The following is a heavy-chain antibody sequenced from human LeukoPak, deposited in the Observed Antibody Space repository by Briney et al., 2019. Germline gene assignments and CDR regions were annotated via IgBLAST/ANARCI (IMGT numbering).Heavy chain of an antibody. V-gene: IGHV3-11*04. CDR2: ISSSGSTI. CDR3: ARVRSRAYYYYYMDV. CDR1: GFTFSDYY. J-gene: IGHJ6*03. Sequence: SGGSLRLSCAASGFTFSDYYMSWIRQAPGKGLEWVSYISSSGSTIYYADSVKGRFTISRDNAKNSLYLQMNSLRAEDTAVYYCARVRSRAYYYYYMDVWGKGTTVTVSS.